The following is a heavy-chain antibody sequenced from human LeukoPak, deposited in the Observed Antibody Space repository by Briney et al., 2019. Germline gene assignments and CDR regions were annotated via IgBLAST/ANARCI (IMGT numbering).Heavy chain of an antibody. CDR2: ISYNGNNK. V-gene: IGHV3-30-3*01. CDR3: ARECCGNLKYFDY. Sequence: PGGTLRLSCAASGFTFSSFAIHWVRQAPGKGRKWVAIISYNGNNKFYADSVKGRFIISRDNSKNTLYLQMNSLRADDTAMYYCARECCGNLKYFDYWGQGSLVTVSS. J-gene: IGHJ4*02. D-gene: IGHD2-21*01. CDR1: GFTFSSFA.